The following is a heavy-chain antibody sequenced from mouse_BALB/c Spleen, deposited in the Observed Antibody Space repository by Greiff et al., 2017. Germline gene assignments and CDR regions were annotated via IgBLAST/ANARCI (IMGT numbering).Heavy chain of an antibody. CDR2: INPSTGYT. D-gene: IGHD1-2*01. CDR3: ARRTTAFAY. J-gene: IGHJ3*01. Sequence: LVESGAELAKPGASVKMSCKASGYTFTSYWMHWVKQRPGQGLEWIGYINPSTGYTEYNQKFKDKATLTADKSSSTAYMQLSSLTSEDSAVYYCARRTTAFAYGGQGTLVTVSA. V-gene: IGHV1-7*01. CDR1: GYTFTSYW.